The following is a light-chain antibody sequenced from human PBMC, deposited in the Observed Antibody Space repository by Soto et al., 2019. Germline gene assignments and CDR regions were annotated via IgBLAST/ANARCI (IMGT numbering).Light chain of an antibody. J-gene: IGKJ2*01. CDR2: GAS. CDR1: QGIRND. Sequence: AIQMTQFPSSLSVSVGDRVTITCRASQGIRNDLGWYQRRSGRAPKLLIFGASTLQSGVPSRFSGSGSGTDFTLTISSLQPEDFATYYCQHDYNYPYTFGQGTKVDIK. CDR3: QHDYNYPYT. V-gene: IGKV1-6*01.